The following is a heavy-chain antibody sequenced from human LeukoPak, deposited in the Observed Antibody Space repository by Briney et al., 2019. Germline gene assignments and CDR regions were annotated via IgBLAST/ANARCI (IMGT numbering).Heavy chain of an antibody. CDR1: GYSISSGYY. CDR3: ARVGYCSGGSCYSDDPDDY. Sequence: SETLSLTCTVSGYSISSGYYWGWIRQPPGKGLEWIGSIYHSGSTYYNPSLKSRVTISVDTSKNQFSLKLSSVTAADTAVYYCARVGYCSGGSCYSDDPDDYWGQGTLVTVSS. CDR2: IYHSGST. V-gene: IGHV4-38-2*02. J-gene: IGHJ4*02. D-gene: IGHD2-15*01.